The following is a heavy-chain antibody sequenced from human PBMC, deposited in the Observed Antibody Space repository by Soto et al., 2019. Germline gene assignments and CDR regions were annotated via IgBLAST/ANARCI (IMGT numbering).Heavy chain of an antibody. Sequence: QVQLVQSGAEVKKPGASVKVSCQASGYTFTSYAMHWVRQAPGQRLEWMGGINAGNGNTKYSQKFQGRVTITRDTSASTAYMGLSSLRSEDTAVYYCARSDGPVGDYWGQGTLVTVSS. V-gene: IGHV1-3*01. J-gene: IGHJ4*02. D-gene: IGHD1-26*01. CDR2: INAGNGNT. CDR3: ARSDGPVGDY. CDR1: GYTFTSYA.